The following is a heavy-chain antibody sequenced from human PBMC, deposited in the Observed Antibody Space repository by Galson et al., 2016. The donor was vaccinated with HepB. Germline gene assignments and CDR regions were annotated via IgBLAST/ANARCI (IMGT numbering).Heavy chain of an antibody. CDR1: GFSFGDYA. CDR2: IRSNAYGTQK. Sequence: SLRLSCAASGFSFGDYAMSWVRQAPGKGLEWLGFIRSNAYGTQKKYAASVKGRFTISRDDSKSLPYLQMDSLKTEDTAVYYCTREHLWSPVSFFDPWGQGTLVPVSS. J-gene: IGHJ5*02. V-gene: IGHV3-49*04. CDR3: TREHLWSPVSFFDP. D-gene: IGHD5-18*01.